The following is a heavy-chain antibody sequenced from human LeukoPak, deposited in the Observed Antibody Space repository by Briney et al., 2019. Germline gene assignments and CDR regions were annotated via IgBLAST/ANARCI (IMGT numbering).Heavy chain of an antibody. Sequence: GGSLRLSCAASGFTFSDYYMSWIRQAPGKGLEWVSYISDSGRSGSTIFYADSVKGRFTISRDNAKNSLYLQMNSLRAEDTAVYYCAKDHHIESYYGGNLDYWGRGTLVTVSS. CDR2: ISDSGRSGSTI. D-gene: IGHD4-23*01. CDR3: AKDHHIESYYGGNLDY. V-gene: IGHV3-11*01. J-gene: IGHJ4*02. CDR1: GFTFSDYY.